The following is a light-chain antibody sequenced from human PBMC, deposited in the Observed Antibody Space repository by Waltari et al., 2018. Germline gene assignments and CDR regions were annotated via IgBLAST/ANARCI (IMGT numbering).Light chain of an antibody. V-gene: IGKV4-1*01. J-gene: IGKJ4*01. CDR3: QQYYSIPLT. CDR1: QSVLYSANNKDY. Sequence: DIVMTQSPDSLAVSLGERATLKCKSSQSVLYSANNKDYLAWYQQKPGQPAKLLIYWASTREFGVPDRFSGSGSGTDFTLTISSLQAEDVAVYYCQQYYSIPLTFGGGTKVEIK. CDR2: WAS.